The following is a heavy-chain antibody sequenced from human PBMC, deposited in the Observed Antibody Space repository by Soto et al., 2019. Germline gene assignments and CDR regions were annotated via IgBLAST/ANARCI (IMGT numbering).Heavy chain of an antibody. V-gene: IGHV3-23*01. CDR2: ISGSGGST. Sequence: LRLSCAASGFSFSSYSISWGRQAPGKGLEWVSAISGSGGSTYYADSVKGRFTISRDNSKNTLYLQMNSLRAVDTAVYYCAKDGEGYYDSSGYTWGQGTLVTVSS. CDR1: GFSFSSYS. D-gene: IGHD3-22*01. CDR3: AKDGEGYYDSSGYT. J-gene: IGHJ4*02.